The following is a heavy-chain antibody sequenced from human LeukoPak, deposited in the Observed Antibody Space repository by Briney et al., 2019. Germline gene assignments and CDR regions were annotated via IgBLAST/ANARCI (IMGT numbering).Heavy chain of an antibody. CDR1: GFTVSSNY. Sequence: GGSLRLSCAASGFTVSSNYMSWVRQAPGKGLEWVSVIYSGGNTYYADSVKSRFTISRDNSKNILNLQMNSLRAEDTAVYYCARTPMFFFYGMDVWGRGTTVTVSS. CDR2: IYSGGNT. J-gene: IGHJ6*02. D-gene: IGHD3-10*02. V-gene: IGHV3-66*01. CDR3: ARTPMFFFYGMDV.